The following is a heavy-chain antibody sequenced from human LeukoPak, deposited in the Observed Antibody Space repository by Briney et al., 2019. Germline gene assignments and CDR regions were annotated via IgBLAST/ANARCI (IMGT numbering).Heavy chain of an antibody. J-gene: IGHJ4*02. CDR3: ATSARIAAAGGDY. Sequence: QPGRSLRLSCAASGFTFSSYAMHWVRQAPGKGLEWVAVISYDGSNKYYADSVKGRFTISRDNSKNTLYLQMNSLRAEDTAVYYCATSARIAAAGGDYWGQGTLVTVSS. D-gene: IGHD6-13*01. CDR2: ISYDGSNK. CDR1: GFTFSSYA. V-gene: IGHV3-30-3*01.